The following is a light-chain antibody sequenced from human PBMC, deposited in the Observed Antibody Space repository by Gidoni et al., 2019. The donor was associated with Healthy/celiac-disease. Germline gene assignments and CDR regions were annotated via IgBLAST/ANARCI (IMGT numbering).Light chain of an antibody. CDR1: QSVSSN. V-gene: IGKV3-15*01. CDR3: QQYNNWPPWT. CDR2: GAA. J-gene: IGKJ1*01. Sequence: EIVMTQSPATLSVSPGERATLSCRPSQSVSSNLAWYQQKPGQAPSLLIYGAATRATGIPARFSGSGSGTEFTLTISSLQSEDFAVYYCQQYNNWPPWTFGQXTKVEIK.